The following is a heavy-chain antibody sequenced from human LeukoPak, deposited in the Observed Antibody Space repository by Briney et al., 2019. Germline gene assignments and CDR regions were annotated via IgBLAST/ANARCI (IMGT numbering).Heavy chain of an antibody. J-gene: IGHJ4*02. D-gene: IGHD3-3*01. CDR2: IIPIFGTA. Sequence: ASVKVSCKASGGTFSSYAISWVRQAPGQGLEWMGGIIPIFGTANYAQKFQGRVTITADESTSTAYMELSSLRSEDTAVYYCARDPDRITIFGVPATRGDYWGQGTLVTVSS. V-gene: IGHV1-69*13. CDR1: GGTFSSYA. CDR3: ARDPDRITIFGVPATRGDY.